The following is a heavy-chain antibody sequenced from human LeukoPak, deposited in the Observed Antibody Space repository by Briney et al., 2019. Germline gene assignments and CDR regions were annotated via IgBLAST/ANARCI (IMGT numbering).Heavy chain of an antibody. CDR2: IKQDGSEK. Sequence: WGSLRLSCAASGFTFSSYWMSWVRQAPGKGLEWVANIKQDGSEKYYVDSVKGRFTISRDNAKNSLYLQMNSLRAEDTAVYYCAREEHYYGSGSYYFDYWGQGTLVTVSS. D-gene: IGHD3-10*01. V-gene: IGHV3-7*01. CDR3: AREEHYYGSGSYYFDY. J-gene: IGHJ4*02. CDR1: GFTFSSYW.